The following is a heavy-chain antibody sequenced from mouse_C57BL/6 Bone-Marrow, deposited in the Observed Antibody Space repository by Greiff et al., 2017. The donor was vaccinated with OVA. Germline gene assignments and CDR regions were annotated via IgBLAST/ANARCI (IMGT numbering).Heavy chain of an antibody. J-gene: IGHJ4*01. V-gene: IGHV3-6*01. CDR3: AREIYYGSPYYYAMDY. D-gene: IGHD1-1*01. CDR2: ISYDGSN. Sequence: EVQLQQSGPGLVKPSQSLSLTCSVTGYSITSGYYWNWIRQFPGNKLEWMGYISYDGSNNYNPSLKNRISITRDTSKNQFFLKLNSVTTEDTATYYCAREIYYGSPYYYAMDYWGQGTSVTVSS. CDR1: GYSITSGYY.